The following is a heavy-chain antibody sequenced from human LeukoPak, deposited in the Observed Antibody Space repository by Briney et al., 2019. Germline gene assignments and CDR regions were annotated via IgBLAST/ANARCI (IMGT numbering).Heavy chain of an antibody. CDR1: GFTFSSYS. CDR2: IYSGGST. V-gene: IGHV3-53*01. J-gene: IGHJ4*02. D-gene: IGHD6-19*01. Sequence: GGSLRLSCAASGFTFSSYSMNWVRQAPGKGLEWVSVIYSGGSTYYADSVKGRFTISRDNSKNTLYLQMDSLRAEDTAAYYCARVGVADSFDYWGQGTLVTVSS. CDR3: ARVGVADSFDY.